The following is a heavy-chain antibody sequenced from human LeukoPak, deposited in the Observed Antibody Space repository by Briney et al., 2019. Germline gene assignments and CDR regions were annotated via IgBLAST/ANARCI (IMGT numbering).Heavy chain of an antibody. Sequence: SVKVSCKASGGTFSSYAISWVRQAPGQGLEWMGGIIPIFGTANYAQKFQGRVTITTDESTSTAYIELSSLRSEDTAVYYCACNFQDYYYYYMDVWGKGTTVTVSS. CDR1: GGTFSSYA. CDR2: IIPIFGTA. J-gene: IGHJ6*03. CDR3: ACNFQDYYYYYMDV. V-gene: IGHV1-69*05. D-gene: IGHD2/OR15-2a*01.